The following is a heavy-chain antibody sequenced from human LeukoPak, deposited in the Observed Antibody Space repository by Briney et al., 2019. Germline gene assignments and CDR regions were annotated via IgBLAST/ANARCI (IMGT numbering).Heavy chain of an antibody. V-gene: IGHV3-21*01. CDR3: AREASWDYGSGSYYYLRYFDY. CDR2: ISSSSSYI. CDR1: GFTFSRYT. J-gene: IGHJ4*02. Sequence: GGSLRLSCAASGFTFSRYTMNWVRQAPGKGLEWVSSISSSSSYIYYADSVKGRFTISRDNAKNSLYLQMNSLRAEDTAVYYCAREASWDYGSGSYYYLRYFDYWGQGTLVTVSS. D-gene: IGHD3-10*01.